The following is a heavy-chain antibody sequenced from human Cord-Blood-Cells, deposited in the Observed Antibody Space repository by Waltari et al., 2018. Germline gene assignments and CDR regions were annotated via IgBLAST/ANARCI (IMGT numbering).Heavy chain of an antibody. J-gene: IGHJ2*01. CDR1: RYSFTGCW. CDR2: IYPGDSDT. V-gene: IGHV5-51*01. D-gene: IGHD6-13*01. Sequence: EVQLVQSVAEAKQPGEPLKISCKGFRYSFTGCWLCWVRQMRGKGLEWMGIIYPGDSDTRYSPSFQGQVTISADKSISTAYLQWSSLKASDTAMYYCARPSYSSSWYWYFDLWGRGTLVTVSS. CDR3: ARPSYSSSWYWYFDL.